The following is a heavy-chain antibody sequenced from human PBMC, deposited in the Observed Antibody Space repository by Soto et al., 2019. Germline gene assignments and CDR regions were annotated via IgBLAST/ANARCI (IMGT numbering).Heavy chain of an antibody. J-gene: IGHJ6*02. V-gene: IGHV3-30*18. D-gene: IGHD1-26*01. CDR2: ISYDGSNK. CDR1: GFTFSSYG. Sequence: QVQLVESGGGVVQPGRSLRLSCAASGFTFSSYGMHWVRQAPGKGLEWVAVISYDGSNKYYADSVKGRFTIYRDNSKNPLYLQMNSLRAEDTAVYYCAKDIVSDYANYYYGMDVWGQGTTGTVSS. CDR3: AKDIVSDYANYYYGMDV.